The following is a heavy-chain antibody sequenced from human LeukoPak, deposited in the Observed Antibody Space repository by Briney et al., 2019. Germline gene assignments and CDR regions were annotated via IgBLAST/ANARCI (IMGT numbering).Heavy chain of an antibody. Sequence: SETLSLTCAVYGESFSGYYWSWIRQPPGKGLEWIGEINHSGSTNYNPSLKSRVTISVDTSKNQFSPKLSSVTAADTAVYYCARGRGSPPRYYYYYMDVWGKGTTVTVSS. CDR2: INHSGST. J-gene: IGHJ6*03. D-gene: IGHD1-26*01. V-gene: IGHV4-34*01. CDR1: GESFSGYY. CDR3: ARGRGSPPRYYYYYMDV.